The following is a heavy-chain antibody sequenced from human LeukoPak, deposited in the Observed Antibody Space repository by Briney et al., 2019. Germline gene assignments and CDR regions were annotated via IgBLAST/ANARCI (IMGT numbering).Heavy chain of an antibody. D-gene: IGHD3-16*02. J-gene: IGHJ3*01. CDR2: IYVNGST. CDR1: GGSVTTYY. Sequence: SETLSLTCTVSGGSVTTYYWSWIRQPPGKGLEWIGSIYVNGSTNYNPSLKSRVTISVDTSKNQFSLKLSSVTAADTAVYYCVSYRRPPYAFDVWGQGTMVTVSS. CDR3: VSYRRPPYAFDV. V-gene: IGHV4-59*02.